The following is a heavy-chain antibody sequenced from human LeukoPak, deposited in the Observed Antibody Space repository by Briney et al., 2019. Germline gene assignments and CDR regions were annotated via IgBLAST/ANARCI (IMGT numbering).Heavy chain of an antibody. D-gene: IGHD6-13*01. Sequence: PETLSLTCAVYGGSFSGYYWTWIRQPTGKGLEWIGEINHSGSTNYNPSLKSRVTISVDTSKNQFSLKLSSVTAADTAVYYCARRGSSSFYYYYYMDVWSKGTPVTVSS. V-gene: IGHV4-34*01. CDR1: GGSFSGYY. J-gene: IGHJ6*03. CDR3: ARRGSSSFYYYYYMDV. CDR2: INHSGST.